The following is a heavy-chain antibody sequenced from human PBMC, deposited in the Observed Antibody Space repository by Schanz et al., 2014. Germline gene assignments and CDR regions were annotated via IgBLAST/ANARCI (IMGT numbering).Heavy chain of an antibody. D-gene: IGHD2-8*02. CDR2: IKQDESEK. CDR3: AKSLESCPGGRCSRGYFDY. V-gene: IGHV3-7*05. CDR1: GFTFSNYW. Sequence: EVQLVESGGGLVQPGGSLRLSCVASGFTFSNYWMTWVRQAPGKGLEWVANIKQDESEKYYVDSVKGRFTISRDNFKGALYLQMSSLRAEDTAVYYCAKSLESCPGGRCSRGYFDYWGQGTLVTVSS. J-gene: IGHJ4*02.